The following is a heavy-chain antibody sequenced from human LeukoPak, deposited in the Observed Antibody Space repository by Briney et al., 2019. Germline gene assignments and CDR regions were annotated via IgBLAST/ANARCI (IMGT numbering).Heavy chain of an antibody. D-gene: IGHD3-22*01. CDR2: IYYSGST. V-gene: IGHV4-39*01. CDR1: GGSISSGPHY. Sequence: SETLSLTCTVSGGSISSGPHYWGWIRQSPGKGLEWIGSIYYSGSTDYNPSLKSRVTISVDTSKNQISPKLSSVTAADTAVYYCARHDSSGYYWFDYWGQGTLVTVSS. J-gene: IGHJ4*02. CDR3: ARHDSSGYYWFDY.